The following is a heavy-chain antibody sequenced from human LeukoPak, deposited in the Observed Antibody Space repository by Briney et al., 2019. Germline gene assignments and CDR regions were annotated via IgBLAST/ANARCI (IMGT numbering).Heavy chain of an antibody. D-gene: IGHD1-26*01. Sequence: GSLRLSCAASGFTFSSYWMSWVRQAPGKGLQWVANIKQDGSEKNYVDSVKGRFSISRDNAKNSLYLQMNSLRPEDTAVYYCARDPYSGSYGDYYYYYMDVWGKGTTVTISS. CDR2: IKQDGSEK. CDR3: ARDPYSGSYGDYYYYYMDV. J-gene: IGHJ6*03. V-gene: IGHV3-7*01. CDR1: GFTFSSYW.